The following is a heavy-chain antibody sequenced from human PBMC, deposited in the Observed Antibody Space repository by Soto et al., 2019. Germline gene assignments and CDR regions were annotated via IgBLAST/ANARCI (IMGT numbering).Heavy chain of an antibody. Sequence: QVQLVESGGGVVQPGRSLRLSCAASGFTFSSYAMHWVRQAPGKGLEWVAVISYDGINKYYADSVKGRFTISRDNSKNTLYLQMNSLRAEDTAVYYCAREPIYSSSWYDYWGQGTLVTVSS. J-gene: IGHJ4*02. D-gene: IGHD6-13*01. CDR1: GFTFSSYA. CDR3: AREPIYSSSWYDY. V-gene: IGHV3-30-3*01. CDR2: ISYDGINK.